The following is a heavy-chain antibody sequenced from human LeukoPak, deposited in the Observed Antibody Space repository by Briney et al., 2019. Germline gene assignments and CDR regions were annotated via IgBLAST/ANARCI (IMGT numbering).Heavy chain of an antibody. V-gene: IGHV1-46*01. CDR2: INPSGGST. Sequence: ASVKVSCKXSGYTFTSYYMHWVRQAPGHGLEWMGIINPSGGSTSYSQKFQGRVTMTRDTSTSTVYMELSSLRSEDTAVYYCARGAVAGTLTSGYYMDVWGKGTTVTVSS. CDR1: GYTFTSYY. D-gene: IGHD6-19*01. CDR3: ARGAVAGTLTSGYYMDV. J-gene: IGHJ6*03.